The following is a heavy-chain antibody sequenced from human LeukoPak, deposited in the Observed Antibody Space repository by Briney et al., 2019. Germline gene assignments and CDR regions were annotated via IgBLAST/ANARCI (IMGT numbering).Heavy chain of an antibody. D-gene: IGHD6-6*01. Sequence: GGSLRLSCTASGLTFTNCWMIWGRQAPGKGLEWVANINHDASEKYYVGSVEGRFTISRDNAKNSLFLQMNSLRAEETGVYYCATTSYSSSSSWGQGTLVTVSS. CDR1: GLTFTNCW. J-gene: IGHJ5*02. CDR2: INHDASEK. V-gene: IGHV3-7*01. CDR3: ATTSYSSSSS.